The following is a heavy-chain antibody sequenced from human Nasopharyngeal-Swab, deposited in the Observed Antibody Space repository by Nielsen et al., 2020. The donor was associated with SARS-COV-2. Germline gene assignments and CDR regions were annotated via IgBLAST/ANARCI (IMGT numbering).Heavy chain of an antibody. CDR3: ARVDTAMVSYYYYGMDV. Sequence: WVRQAPGQGLEWMGIINPSGGSTSYAQKFQGRVTMTRDTSTSTVYMELSSLRSEDTAVYYCARVDTAMVSYYYYGMDVWSQGTTVTVSS. V-gene: IGHV1-46*01. D-gene: IGHD5-18*01. J-gene: IGHJ6*02. CDR2: INPSGGST.